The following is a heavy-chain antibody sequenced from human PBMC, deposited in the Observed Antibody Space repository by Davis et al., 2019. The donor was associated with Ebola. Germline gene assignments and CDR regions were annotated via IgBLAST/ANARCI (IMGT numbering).Heavy chain of an antibody. CDR2: ISGSGGDI. D-gene: IGHD2-15*01. CDR1: GFTFSNYA. J-gene: IGHJ4*02. V-gene: IGHV3-23*01. Sequence: GESLKISCAASGFTFSNYAMSWVRQAPGKGLEWVSAISGSGGDIYYADSVRGRFTISRDNSKNTLYLQMNSLGADDTAVYYCASRSQGYCSGGSCYAGWGYWGQGTLVTVSS. CDR3: ASRSQGYCSGGSCYAGWGY.